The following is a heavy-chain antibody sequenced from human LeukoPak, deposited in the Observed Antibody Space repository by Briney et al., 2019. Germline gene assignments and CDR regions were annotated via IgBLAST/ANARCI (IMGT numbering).Heavy chain of an antibody. J-gene: IGHJ4*02. V-gene: IGHV4-38-2*02. Sequence: SETLSLTCTVSGYSISSGYYWGWIRQPPGKGLEWIGTIYHSGSTYYNPSLKSRVTISVDTSKNQFSLKLSSVTAADTAVYYCARSPPLSYGSGSYSEYWGQGTLVTVSS. CDR3: ARSPPLSYGSGSYSEY. D-gene: IGHD3-10*01. CDR1: GYSISSGYY. CDR2: IYHSGST.